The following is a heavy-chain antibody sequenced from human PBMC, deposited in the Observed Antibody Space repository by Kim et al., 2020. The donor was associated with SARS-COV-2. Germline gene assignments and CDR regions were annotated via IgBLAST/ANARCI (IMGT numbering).Heavy chain of an antibody. D-gene: IGHD1-1*01. CDR2: T. J-gene: IGHJ4*02. CDR3: AKAGNWSPFDD. V-gene: IGHV3-23*01. Sequence: TLHADSVEGRINISRDISKNTLYLQINSLRAEDTARYCCAKAGNWSPFDDWGQGTLVTVSS.